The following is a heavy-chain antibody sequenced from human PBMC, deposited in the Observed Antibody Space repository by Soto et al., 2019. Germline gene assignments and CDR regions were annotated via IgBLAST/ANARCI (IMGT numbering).Heavy chain of an antibody. Sequence: PGGSLRLSCAASGFTFSSYAMSWVRQAPGKGLEWVSAISDSGGRTYYADSVKGRFTISRDNSRSTLYLQMNSLRDEDTAVYFCAKADRALDKAMVGLEYWGQGTLVTVSS. CDR2: ISDSGGRT. J-gene: IGHJ4*02. CDR3: AKADRALDKAMVGLEY. CDR1: GFTFSSYA. V-gene: IGHV3-23*01. D-gene: IGHD5-18*01.